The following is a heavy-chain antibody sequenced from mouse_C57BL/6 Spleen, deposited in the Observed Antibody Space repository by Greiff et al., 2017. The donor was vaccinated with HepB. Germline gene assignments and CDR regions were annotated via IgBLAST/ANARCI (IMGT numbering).Heavy chain of an antibody. CDR1: GYAFSSSW. V-gene: IGHV1-82*01. CDR3: ARGGGNIYAMDY. Sequence: LVESGPELVKPGASVKISCKASGYAFSSSWMNWVKQRPGKGLEWIGRIYPGDGDTNYNGKFKGKATLTADKSSSTAYMQLSSLTSEDSAVYFCARGGGNIYAMDYWGQGTSVTVSS. CDR2: IYPGDGDT. D-gene: IGHD1-1*02. J-gene: IGHJ4*01.